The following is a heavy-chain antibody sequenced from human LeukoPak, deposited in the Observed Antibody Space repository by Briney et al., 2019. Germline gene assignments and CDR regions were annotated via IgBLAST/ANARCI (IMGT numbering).Heavy chain of an antibody. V-gene: IGHV3-74*01. J-gene: IGHJ4*02. CDR1: GSTVSTYW. Sequence: GRCQSLFCPADGSTVSTYWTRWARLARGEGSVWVSRSNIDGNSTTYTDSVKGRFTISRDNAKNTLYLQMNSLRAADTAVYYCAREDEELATLTPVGFFDFWGQGTLVTVSS. CDR3: AREDEELATLTPVGFFDF. CDR2: SNIDGNST. D-gene: IGHD5-24*01.